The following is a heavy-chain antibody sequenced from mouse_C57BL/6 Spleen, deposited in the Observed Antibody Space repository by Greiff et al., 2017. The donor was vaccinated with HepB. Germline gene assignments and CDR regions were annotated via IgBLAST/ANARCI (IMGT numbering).Heavy chain of an antibody. J-gene: IGHJ4*01. V-gene: IGHV5-4*01. D-gene: IGHD3-2*02. Sequence: EVHLVESGGGLVKPGGSLKLSCAASGFTFSSYAMSWVRQTPEKGLEWVATISDGGSYTYYPDNVKGRFTISRDNAKNNLYLQMSHLKSEDTAMYYCARQRAQAKGYAMDYWGQGTSVTVSS. CDR3: ARQRAQAKGYAMDY. CDR2: ISDGGSYT. CDR1: GFTFSSYA.